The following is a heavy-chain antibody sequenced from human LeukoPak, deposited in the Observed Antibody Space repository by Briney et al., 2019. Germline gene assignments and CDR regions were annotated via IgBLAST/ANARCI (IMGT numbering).Heavy chain of an antibody. CDR2: ISSTSSYI. Sequence: GGSLRLSCAASGFTLSNYSMNWVRQAPGKELEWVSSISSTSSYIYYADSLKGRFTISRDNAKNSLYLQMNSLRAEDTAVYYCAREEDIVVVPAASYMDVWGKGTTVTVSS. J-gene: IGHJ6*03. CDR1: GFTLSNYS. CDR3: AREEDIVVVPAASYMDV. V-gene: IGHV3-21*01. D-gene: IGHD2-2*01.